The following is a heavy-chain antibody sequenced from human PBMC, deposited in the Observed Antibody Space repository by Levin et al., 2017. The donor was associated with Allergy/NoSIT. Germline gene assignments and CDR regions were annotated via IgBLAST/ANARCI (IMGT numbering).Heavy chain of an antibody. D-gene: IGHD6-19*01. CDR3: ARPAGSSGGFYGDDY. V-gene: IGHV5-10-1*01. Sequence: KVSCTGSGYSFTSYWISWVRQMPGKGLEWMGGIDPSDSYSNYSPSFQGHVTISADTSISTAYLQWNSLRASDTAIYYCARPAGSSGGFYGDDYWGQGTLVTVSS. CDR1: GYSFTSYW. CDR2: IDPSDSYS. J-gene: IGHJ4*02.